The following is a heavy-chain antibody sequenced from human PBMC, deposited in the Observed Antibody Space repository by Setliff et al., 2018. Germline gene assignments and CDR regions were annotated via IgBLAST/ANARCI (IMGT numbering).Heavy chain of an antibody. V-gene: IGHV4-59*01. Sequence: LSLTCTVSGDSISSYYWSWIRQPPGKGLAWIGYIYYSGSTNYNPSLKSRVTMSVATFENHFSLKLNSLIAADTAVYYCARVTNLGFDLRFDPWGQGMLVTVSS. J-gene: IGHJ5*02. D-gene: IGHD7-27*01. CDR2: IYYSGST. CDR1: GDSISSYY. CDR3: ARVTNLGFDLRFDP.